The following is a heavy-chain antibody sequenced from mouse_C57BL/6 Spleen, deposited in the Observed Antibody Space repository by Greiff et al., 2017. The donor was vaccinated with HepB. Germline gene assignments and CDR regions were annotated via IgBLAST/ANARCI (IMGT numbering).Heavy chain of an antibody. CDR3: ARGGTTKDWYFDV. CDR1: GYTFTSYG. Sequence: VQLQQSGAELVRPGSSVKMSCTTSGYTFTSYGINWVKQRPGQGLERIGYIYIGNGYTEYNEKFKGKATLTSDTSSSPAYMQLSSLTSEDSAIYFCARGGTTKDWYFDVWGTGTTVTVSS. J-gene: IGHJ1*03. CDR2: IYIGNGYT. D-gene: IGHD2-14*01. V-gene: IGHV1-58*01.